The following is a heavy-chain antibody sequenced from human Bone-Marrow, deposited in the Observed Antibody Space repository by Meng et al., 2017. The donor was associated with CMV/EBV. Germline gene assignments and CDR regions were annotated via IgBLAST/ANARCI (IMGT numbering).Heavy chain of an antibody. J-gene: IGHJ4*02. Sequence: GSFSGYCWPWIRQPPGRGLEWIGEINHSGSTNYNPSLKSRVTISVDTSKNQFSLKLSSVTAADTAVYYCARGLGYEGQQLVLAGFDYWGQGTLVPSPQ. CDR1: GSFSGYC. D-gene: IGHD6-13*01. CDR3: ARGLGYEGQQLVLAGFDY. CDR2: INHSGST. V-gene: IGHV4-34*01.